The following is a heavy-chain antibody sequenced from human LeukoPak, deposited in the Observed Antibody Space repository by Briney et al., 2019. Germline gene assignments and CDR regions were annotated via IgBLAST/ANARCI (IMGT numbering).Heavy chain of an antibody. CDR2: IWYDGSNK. CDR1: GFTFSSYG. CDR3: ARDQIYGSGSYLNY. J-gene: IGHJ4*02. V-gene: IGHV3-33*01. D-gene: IGHD3-10*01. Sequence: GGSLRLSCAASGFTFSSYGMHWVRQAPGKGLEWVAVIWYDGSNKYYADSVKGRFTISRDNSKNTLYLQMNSLRAEDTAVYYCARDQIYGSGSYLNYWGQGTLVTVSS.